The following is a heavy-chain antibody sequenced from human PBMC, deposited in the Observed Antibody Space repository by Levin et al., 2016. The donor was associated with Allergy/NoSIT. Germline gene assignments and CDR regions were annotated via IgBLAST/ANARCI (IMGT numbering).Heavy chain of an antibody. Sequence: VRQAPGKGLEWVAVISYDGSNKYYADSVKGRFTISRDNSKNTLYLQMNSLRAEDTAVYYCAKAMDTAMVLYYYYGMDVWGQGTTVTVSS. V-gene: IGHV3-30*18. D-gene: IGHD5-18*01. J-gene: IGHJ6*02. CDR2: ISYDGSNK. CDR3: AKAMDTAMVLYYYYGMDV.